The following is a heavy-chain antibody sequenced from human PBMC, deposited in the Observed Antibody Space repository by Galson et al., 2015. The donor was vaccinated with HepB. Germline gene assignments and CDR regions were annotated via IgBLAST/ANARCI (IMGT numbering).Heavy chain of an antibody. CDR3: ARELYNITGNTTLAYFDS. CDR1: GFTFSSCN. V-gene: IGHV3-21*01. CDR2: INGRSGDV. D-gene: IGHD1-7*01. J-gene: IGHJ4*02. Sequence: SLRLSCAASGFTFSSCNMNWVRQVPGKGLQWVSFINGRSGDVFYTDSVKGRFTISSDNTKKSLFLQMNNLRAEDTAVYYCARELYNITGNTTLAYFDSWGQGTVVTVSS.